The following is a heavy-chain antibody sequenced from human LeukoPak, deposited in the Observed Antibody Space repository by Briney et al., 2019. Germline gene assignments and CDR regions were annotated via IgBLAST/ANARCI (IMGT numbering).Heavy chain of an antibody. J-gene: IGHJ3*02. Sequence: GGSLRLSCAASGFTFSSYSMNWVRQAPGKGLEWVSSISSSSYIYYADSVKGRFTISRDNAKNSLYLQMNSLRAEDTAVYYCARGFGAYRGGDCLGAFDIWGQGTMVTVSS. V-gene: IGHV3-21*01. CDR2: ISSSSYI. D-gene: IGHD2-21*02. CDR1: GFTFSSYS. CDR3: ARGFGAYRGGDCLGAFDI.